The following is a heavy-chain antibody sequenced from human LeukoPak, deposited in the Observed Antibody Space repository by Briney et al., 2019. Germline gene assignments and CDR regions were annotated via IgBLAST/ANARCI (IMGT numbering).Heavy chain of an antibody. CDR3: ARDQEGFDY. CDR1: GYTVTSYY. CDR2: IYPRDGST. Sequence: GAPVKVSCKASGYTVTSYYMHWVRQAPGQGLEWMGMIYPRDGSTSYAQNFQGRVTVTRDTSTTTVHMELRGLRSEDTAVYYCARDQEGFDYWGQGTVVTVSS. V-gene: IGHV1-46*01. J-gene: IGHJ4*02.